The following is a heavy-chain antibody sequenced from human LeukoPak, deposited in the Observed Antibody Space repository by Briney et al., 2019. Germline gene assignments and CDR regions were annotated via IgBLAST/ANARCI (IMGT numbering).Heavy chain of an antibody. D-gene: IGHD6-19*01. Sequence: PGGSLRLSCAASGFTFSTYGMHWVRQAPGKGLEWVAVISYDGSNKYYADSVKGRFTISRDNSKNTLYLQMSSLRAEDTAVYYCARILSSAWGELGYWGQGTLVTVSP. CDR1: GFTFSTYG. CDR2: ISYDGSNK. V-gene: IGHV3-30*03. J-gene: IGHJ4*02. CDR3: ARILSSAWGELGY.